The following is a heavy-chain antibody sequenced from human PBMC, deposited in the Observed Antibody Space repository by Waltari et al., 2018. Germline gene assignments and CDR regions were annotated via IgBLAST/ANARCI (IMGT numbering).Heavy chain of an antibody. Sequence: EVQLVESGGVVVQPGGSLRLSCAASGFTFDDYAMHWVRQAPGKGLEWVSLISWDGGSTYYADSVKGRFTISRDNSKNSLYLQMNSLRAEDTALYYCAKDVGYSGYEGGDLDYWGQGTLVTVSS. CDR3: AKDVGYSGYEGGDLDY. D-gene: IGHD5-12*01. CDR1: GFTFDDYA. V-gene: IGHV3-43D*03. CDR2: ISWDGGST. J-gene: IGHJ4*02.